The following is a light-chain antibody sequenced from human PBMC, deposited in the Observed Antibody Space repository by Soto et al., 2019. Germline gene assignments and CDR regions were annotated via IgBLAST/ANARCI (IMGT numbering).Light chain of an antibody. CDR1: SSNIGSDY. V-gene: IGLV1-47*01. J-gene: IGLJ3*02. CDR2: KNN. CDR3: GAWDDSLSGPNWV. Sequence: QSVLTQPPSASGTPGQRVTISRSGSSSNIGSDYVYWYQQLPGTAPKLLLYKNNQRPSGVPDRFSGSKSGTSASLAISGLRSEDEADYYCGAWDDSLSGPNWVFGGGTKVTVL.